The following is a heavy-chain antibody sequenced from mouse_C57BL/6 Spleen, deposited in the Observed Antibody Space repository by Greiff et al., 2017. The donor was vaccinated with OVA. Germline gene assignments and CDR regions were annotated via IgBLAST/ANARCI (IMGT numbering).Heavy chain of an antibody. V-gene: IGHV1-80*01. CDR1: GYAFSSYW. CDR2: IYPGDGDT. D-gene: IGHD1-1*01. J-gene: IGHJ1*03. CDR3: ARGRVYYYGSSYNWYFDV. Sequence: VQLQQSGAELVKPGASVKISCKASGYAFSSYWMNWVKQRPGKGLEWIGQIYPGDGDTNYNGKFKGKATLTADKSSSTAYMQLSSLTSEDSAVYFCARGRVYYYGSSYNWYFDVWGTGTTVTVSS.